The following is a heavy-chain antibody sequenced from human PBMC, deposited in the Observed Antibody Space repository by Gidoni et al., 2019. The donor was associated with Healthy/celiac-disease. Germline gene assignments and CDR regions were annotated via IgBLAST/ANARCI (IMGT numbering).Heavy chain of an antibody. J-gene: IGHJ4*02. CDR2: ISYDGSNK. V-gene: IGHV3-30*04. D-gene: IGHD3-10*01. CDR3: ARDSPPYGSGSYYSLGY. Sequence: QVQLVASGGGVVQPGSSLRFPRAASGSTFRIYAMHWVRQAPGKGLEWVAVISYDGSNKYYADSVKGRFTISRDNSKNTLYLQMNSLRAEDTAVYYCARDSPPYGSGSYYSLGYWGQGTLVTVSS. CDR1: GSTFRIYA.